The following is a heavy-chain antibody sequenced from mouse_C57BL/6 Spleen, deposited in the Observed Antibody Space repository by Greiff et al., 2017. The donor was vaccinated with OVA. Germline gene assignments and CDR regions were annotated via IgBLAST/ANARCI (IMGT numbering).Heavy chain of an antibody. V-gene: IGHV14-4*01. CDR3: TAESTTVVGY. Sequence: VQLQQSGAELVRPGASVKLSCTASGFNIKDDYMHWVKQRPEQGLEWIGWIDPENGDTEYASKFQGKATITADTASNTAYLQLSSLTSEDTGVYYCTAESTTVVGYWGQGTTLTVSA. J-gene: IGHJ2*01. D-gene: IGHD1-1*01. CDR2: IDPENGDT. CDR1: GFNIKDDY.